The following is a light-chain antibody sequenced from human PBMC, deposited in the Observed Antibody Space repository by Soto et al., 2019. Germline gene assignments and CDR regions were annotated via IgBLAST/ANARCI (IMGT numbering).Light chain of an antibody. CDR2: GAS. CDR3: QQYGSSRT. CDR1: QSVSGSY. Sequence: EIVWTQSPGTLSLSPGERATRSCRASQSVSGSYLAWDQQKPGQAPRLLIYGASSRATGIPDSFSGSGSGTDFTLTIGRLETEDFAVYYCQQYGSSRTFGQWTQVEIK. J-gene: IGKJ1*01. V-gene: IGKV3-20*01.